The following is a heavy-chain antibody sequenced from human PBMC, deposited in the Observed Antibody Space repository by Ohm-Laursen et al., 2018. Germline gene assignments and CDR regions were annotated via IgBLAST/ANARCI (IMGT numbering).Heavy chain of an antibody. CDR1: GSSISSGYY. Sequence: SDTLSLTCAVSGSSISSGYYWGWIRQPPGKGLEWIGSIYHSGNTYYSPSLKSRVTISVDTSKNQFSLKLSSVTAADTAVYYCARGVKYYYYYGMDVWGQGTTVTVSS. CDR2: IYHSGNT. V-gene: IGHV4-38-2*01. D-gene: IGHD3-22*01. CDR3: ARGVKYYYYYGMDV. J-gene: IGHJ6*02.